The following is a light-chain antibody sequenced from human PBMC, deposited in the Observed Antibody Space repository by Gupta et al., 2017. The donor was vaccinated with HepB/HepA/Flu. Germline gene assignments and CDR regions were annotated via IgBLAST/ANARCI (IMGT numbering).Light chain of an antibody. CDR1: RSNIGAGYD. Sequence: QSVLTQPPSVSGAPGQRVTISCTGSRSNIGAGYDVHWYQQLPGTAPKVLIYGNSNRPSGVPDRFSGSKSGTSASLAITGLQAEDEADYYCQSYDSSLSIWVFGGGTKLTVV. CDR3: QSYDSSLSIWV. CDR2: GNS. V-gene: IGLV1-40*01. J-gene: IGLJ3*02.